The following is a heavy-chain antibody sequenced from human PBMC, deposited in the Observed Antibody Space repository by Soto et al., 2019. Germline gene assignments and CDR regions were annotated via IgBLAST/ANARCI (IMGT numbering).Heavy chain of an antibody. V-gene: IGHV4-38-2*01. CDR3: AIHSSSSYFDY. D-gene: IGHD6-13*01. Sequence: SETLSLTCAVSGSSITITYYWGWVRQPPGKGLEWIGSIHHSGSVFESGSTHYNPSFKSRVTISADTSKNQFSLKLTSVTAADTVVYFCAIHSSSSYFDYWGQGTLVTVSS. J-gene: IGHJ4*02. CDR1: GSSITITYY. CDR2: IHHSGSVFESGST.